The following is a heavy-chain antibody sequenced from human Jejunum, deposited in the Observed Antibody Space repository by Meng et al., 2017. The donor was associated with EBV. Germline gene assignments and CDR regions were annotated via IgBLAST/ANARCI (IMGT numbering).Heavy chain of an antibody. CDR1: GAAISDCN. Sequence: VQAQLAGAGLWMSVETLSLTCTCSGAAISDCNRSWIRQSPGKGLEWIGFFFNRGSSNYNPSLRSRVAMSLDTSRNKFSLKLNSVTAADTAVYYCARDRGTAREFDIWGQGTLVTVSS. CDR2: FFNRGSS. J-gene: IGHJ4*02. D-gene: IGHD3-10*01. V-gene: IGHV4-59*01. CDR3: ARDRGTAREFDI.